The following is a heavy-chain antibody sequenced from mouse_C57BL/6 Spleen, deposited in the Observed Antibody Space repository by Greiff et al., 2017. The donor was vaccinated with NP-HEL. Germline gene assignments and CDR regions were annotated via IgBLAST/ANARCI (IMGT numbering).Heavy chain of an antibody. CDR2: IYPGDGDT. J-gene: IGHJ3*01. CDR3: AITRGFAY. V-gene: IGHV1-82*01. Sequence: QVQLQQSGPELVKPGASVKISCKASGYAFSSSWMNWVKQRPGKGLEWIGRIYPGDGDTNYNGKFKGKSTLTVDKSSSTAYMQLSSLTSEDSAVYYCAITRGFAYWGQGTLVTVSA. D-gene: IGHD1-3*01. CDR1: GYAFSSSW.